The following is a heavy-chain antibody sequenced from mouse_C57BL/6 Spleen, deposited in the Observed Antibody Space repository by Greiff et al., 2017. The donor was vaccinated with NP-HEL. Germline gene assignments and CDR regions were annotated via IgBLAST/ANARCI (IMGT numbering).Heavy chain of an antibody. Sequence: QVQLKESGAELVRPGTSVKVSCKASGYAFTNYLIEWVKQRPGQGLEWIGVINPGSGGTNYNEKFKGKATLTADKSSSTAYMQLSSLTSEDSAVYFCARLDSSGRLDYWGQGTTLTVSS. CDR2: INPGSGGT. D-gene: IGHD3-2*02. J-gene: IGHJ2*01. CDR1: GYAFTNYL. CDR3: ARLDSSGRLDY. V-gene: IGHV1-54*01.